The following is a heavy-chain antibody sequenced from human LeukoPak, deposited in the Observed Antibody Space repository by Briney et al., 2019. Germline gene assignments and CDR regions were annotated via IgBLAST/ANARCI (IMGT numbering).Heavy chain of an antibody. CDR2: ISGSGGST. J-gene: IGHJ4*02. D-gene: IGHD3-10*01. CDR3: AKPVYGSGSYTFDY. Sequence: GGSLRLSCAASGFTFSSYAMSWVRQAPGKGLEGVSAISGSGGSTYYADSVKGRFTISRDNSKNTLYLQMNSLRAEDTAVYYCAKPVYGSGSYTFDYWGQGTLVTVSS. CDR1: GFTFSSYA. V-gene: IGHV3-23*01.